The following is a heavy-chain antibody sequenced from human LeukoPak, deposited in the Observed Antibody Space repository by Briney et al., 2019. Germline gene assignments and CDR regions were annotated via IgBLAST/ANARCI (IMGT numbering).Heavy chain of an antibody. CDR3: ARERAAYQPIDS. V-gene: IGHV1-18*01. CDR2: ISVYNGNT. D-gene: IGHD6-25*01. J-gene: IGHJ4*02. CDR1: GYIFTSYG. Sequence: ASVKVSCKASGYIFTSYGITWVRQAPGQGLEWMGWISVYNGNTNYAQKLQGRLILTTDTSTGTASMELRSLRSDDTAVYYCARERAAYQPIDSWGQGTLVTVSS.